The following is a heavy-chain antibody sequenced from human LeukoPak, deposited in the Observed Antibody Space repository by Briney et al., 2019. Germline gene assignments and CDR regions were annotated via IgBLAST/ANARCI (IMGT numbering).Heavy chain of an antibody. Sequence: ASETLSLTCTVSGGSISSSSYYWGWIRQPPGKGLEWIGSTYYSGSTYYNPSLKSRVTISVDTSKNQFSLKLSSVTAADTAVYYCARLSVRRWFDPWGQGTLVTVSS. CDR3: ARLSVRRWFDP. CDR1: GGSISSSSYY. CDR2: TYYSGST. J-gene: IGHJ5*02. V-gene: IGHV4-39*01. D-gene: IGHD1-14*01.